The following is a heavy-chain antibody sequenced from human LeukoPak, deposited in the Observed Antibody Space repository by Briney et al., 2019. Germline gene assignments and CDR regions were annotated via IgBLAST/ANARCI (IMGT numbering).Heavy chain of an antibody. D-gene: IGHD3-10*02. V-gene: IGHV3-48*03. J-gene: IGHJ6*04. CDR3: AELGITMIGGV. CDR2: ISSSGSTI. CDR1: GFTFSSYC. Sequence: SGGSLRLSCAASGFTFSSYCMTWVRQAPGKGLEWVSYISSSGSTIYYADSVKGRFTISRDNAKNSLYLQMNSLRAEDTAVYYCAELGITMIGGVWGKGTTVTISS.